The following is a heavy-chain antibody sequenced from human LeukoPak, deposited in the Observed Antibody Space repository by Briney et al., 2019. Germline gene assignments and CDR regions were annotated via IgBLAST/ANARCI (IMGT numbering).Heavy chain of an antibody. D-gene: IGHD2-2*01. CDR1: GFTFSSYG. Sequence: PGGSLRLSCAASGFTFSSYGMSWVRQAPGKGLEWVSAISGSGGSTYYADSVKGRFTISRDNSKNTLYLQMNSLRAEDTAVYYCAKVCLRGIIVVVPAVCFDYWGQGTLVTVSS. CDR3: AKVCLRGIIVVVPAVCFDY. CDR2: ISGSGGST. J-gene: IGHJ4*02. V-gene: IGHV3-23*01.